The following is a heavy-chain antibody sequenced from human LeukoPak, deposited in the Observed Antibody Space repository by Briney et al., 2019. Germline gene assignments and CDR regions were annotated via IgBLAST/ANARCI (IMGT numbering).Heavy chain of an antibody. CDR2: IYYSGST. J-gene: IGHJ4*02. V-gene: IGHV4-59*01. Sequence: PSETLSLTCTVSGGSISSYYWNWIRQPPGKGLEWIGYIYYSGSTNYNPSLKSRVTISVDTSKNQFSLKLSSVTAADTAVYYCARGGDGYNPDFDYWGQGTLVTVSS. CDR3: ARGGDGYNPDFDY. D-gene: IGHD5-24*01. CDR1: GGSISSYY.